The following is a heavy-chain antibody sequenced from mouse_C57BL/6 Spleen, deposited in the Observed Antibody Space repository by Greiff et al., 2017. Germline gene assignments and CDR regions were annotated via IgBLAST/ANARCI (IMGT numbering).Heavy chain of an antibody. D-gene: IGHD1-1*01. J-gene: IGHJ2*01. CDR2: ISYSGST. V-gene: IGHV3-1*01. Sequence: EVKLQESGPGMVKPSQSLSLTCTVTGYSITSGYDWHWIRHFPGNKLEWMGYISYSGSTNYNPSLKSRISITHDTSKNHFFPKLNSVTTEDTATYYCARWGYYSYFDYWGQGTTLTVSS. CDR3: ARWGYYSYFDY. CDR1: GYSITSGYD.